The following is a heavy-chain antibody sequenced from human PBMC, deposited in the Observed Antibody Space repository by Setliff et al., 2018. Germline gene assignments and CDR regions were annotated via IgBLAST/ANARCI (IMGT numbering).Heavy chain of an antibody. CDR3: ARGRGESRTNYFDQ. CDR1: GFTFSHYW. CDR2: IKQDGSEK. J-gene: IGHJ4*02. D-gene: IGHD3-10*01. Sequence: GGSLRLSRSASGFTFSHYWMSWVRQAPGKGLEWVANIKQDGSEKFYVDSVKGRFTISRDNTKNSIYLQMNNLRAEDTAVYSCARGRGESRTNYFDQWGQGNLVTVSS. V-gene: IGHV3-7*03.